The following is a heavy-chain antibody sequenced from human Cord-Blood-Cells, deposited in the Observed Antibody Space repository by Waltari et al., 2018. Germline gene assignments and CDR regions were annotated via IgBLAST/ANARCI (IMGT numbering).Heavy chain of an antibody. CDR3: ARGGGSYYNWFDP. CDR2: INHSGST. Sequence: QVQLQQWGAGLLKPSETLSLTCAVYGGSFSGYYWSWIRQPPGKGREWIGEINHSGSTNYNPSLKSRVTISVDTSKNQFSLKLSSVTAADTAVYYCARGGGSYYNWFDPWGQGTLVTVSS. D-gene: IGHD1-26*01. J-gene: IGHJ5*02. V-gene: IGHV4-34*01. CDR1: GGSFSGYY.